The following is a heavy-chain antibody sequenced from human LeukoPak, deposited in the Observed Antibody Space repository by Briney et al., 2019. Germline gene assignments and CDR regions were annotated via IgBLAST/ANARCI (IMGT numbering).Heavy chain of an antibody. J-gene: IGHJ6*02. Sequence: PGGALRLSCAASGYTLCSYGMNWVRHAPGGGRGWVSSISTTSSNKYYADSVKGQFTNCRDNAKNSLYLQMNSLRDEDAAVYYCASYSISGAYVWGRGATVTVSS. D-gene: IGHD4-11*01. CDR2: ISTTSSNK. CDR1: GYTLCSYG. V-gene: IGHV3-21*01. CDR3: ASYSISGAYV.